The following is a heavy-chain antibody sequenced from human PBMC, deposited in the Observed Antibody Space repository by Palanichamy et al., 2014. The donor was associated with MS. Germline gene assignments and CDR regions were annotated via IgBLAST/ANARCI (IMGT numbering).Heavy chain of an antibody. CDR3: ASGADDSRYYFDY. CDR2: IKPDGSDP. CDR1: GFTFNSHW. D-gene: IGHD3-22*01. Sequence: EVKLVESGGGSVQPGGSLRLSCVASGFTFNSHWMHWVRQAPGKGPVWVSHIKPDGSDPNYADSVEGRFTISRDNARNTLYLQMNSLRDEDTALYYCASGADDSRYYFDYWGQGTLVTVSS. J-gene: IGHJ4*02. V-gene: IGHV3-74*01.